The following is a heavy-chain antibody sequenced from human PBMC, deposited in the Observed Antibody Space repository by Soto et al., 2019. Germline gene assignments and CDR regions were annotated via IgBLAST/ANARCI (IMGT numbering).Heavy chain of an antibody. V-gene: IGHV4-4*07. CDR1: GGSISTDF. Sequence: QVQLQESGPGLVKPSETLSLTCTVSGGSISTDFWSWIRQPAGGGLEWIGRIYTTGSTNYNPSLKSRVAMSLDTSRNQFSLKLSSVTAADTAVYYCAREGGYFDSSGSGVYHYHGVDVWGQGTTVTVSS. CDR3: AREGGYFDSSGSGVYHYHGVDV. CDR2: IYTTGST. D-gene: IGHD3-22*01. J-gene: IGHJ6*02.